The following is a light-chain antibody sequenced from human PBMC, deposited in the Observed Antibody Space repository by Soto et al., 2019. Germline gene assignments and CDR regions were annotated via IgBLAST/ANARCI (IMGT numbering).Light chain of an antibody. CDR3: AAWDDSLKGHV. CDR1: SSNIGTNT. J-gene: IGLJ1*01. Sequence: QSVLTQPHSVSGTPGQRVTISCSGSSSNIGTNTVHWFQQLPGTAPKVLIYRTDQRPSGVPERFSGSKSGTSASLAISERQSEDEAEYYWAAWDDSLKGHVFETGTKVTVL. CDR2: RTD. V-gene: IGLV1-44*01.